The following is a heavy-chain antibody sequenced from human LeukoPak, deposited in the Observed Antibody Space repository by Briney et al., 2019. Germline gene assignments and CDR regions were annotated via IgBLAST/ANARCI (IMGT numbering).Heavy chain of an antibody. Sequence: AGGSLRLSCAASGFTFSSYWTHWVRQAPGKGLVWVSRINSDGSSTSYADSVKGRFTISRDNAKNSLYLQMNSLRAEDTAVYYCAGGQQPVKHGMDVWGQGTTVTVSS. V-gene: IGHV3-74*01. D-gene: IGHD6-13*01. CDR2: INSDGSST. CDR3: AGGQQPVKHGMDV. CDR1: GFTFSSYW. J-gene: IGHJ6*02.